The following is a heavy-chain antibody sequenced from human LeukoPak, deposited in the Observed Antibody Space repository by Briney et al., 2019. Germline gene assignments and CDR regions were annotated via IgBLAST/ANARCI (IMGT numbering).Heavy chain of an antibody. V-gene: IGHV3-23*01. CDR3: AKDRGTSLCDAFDI. CDR2: VSGSGIST. Sequence: PGGSLRLSCAASRFTFSSYAMSWVRQAPGKGLEWVSTVSGSGISTYYADSVKGRFTISRDNSKNTLYLQMNSLRAEDTAIYYCAKDRGTSLCDAFDIWGQGTMVTVSS. J-gene: IGHJ3*02. D-gene: IGHD6-25*01. CDR1: RFTFSSYA.